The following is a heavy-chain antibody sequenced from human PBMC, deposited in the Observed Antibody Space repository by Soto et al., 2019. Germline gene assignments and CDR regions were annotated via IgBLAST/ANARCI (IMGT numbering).Heavy chain of an antibody. V-gene: IGHV3-73*02. D-gene: IGHD3-10*01. CDR2: VKIRSYSYTT. CDR1: GFTFSGSG. Sequence: EVQLVESGGGLVQPGGSVKLSCAASGFTFSGSGIHWVRQASGKGLEWVGRVKIRSYSYTTAYTASVEGRFTISRDDSKNTAYLQMNSMKTDDTAVYYCDILRARLDDYNSPPYYLAYWGQGTLVTVSS. CDR3: DILRARLDDYNSPPYYLAY. J-gene: IGHJ4*02.